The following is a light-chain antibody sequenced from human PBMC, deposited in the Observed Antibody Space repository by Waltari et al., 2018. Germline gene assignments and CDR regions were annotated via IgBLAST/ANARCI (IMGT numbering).Light chain of an antibody. Sequence: DIVLTQSPGTLYLSPGERTTLFCRASQSVGRTLAWYQQKPGQAPRLLIYGTSSRATDIPDRFSGSGSGTDFSLTINRLEPEDLAVYYCQHYVRLPATFGQGTKVEIK. J-gene: IGKJ1*01. CDR2: GTS. CDR1: QSVGRT. CDR3: QHYVRLPAT. V-gene: IGKV3-20*01.